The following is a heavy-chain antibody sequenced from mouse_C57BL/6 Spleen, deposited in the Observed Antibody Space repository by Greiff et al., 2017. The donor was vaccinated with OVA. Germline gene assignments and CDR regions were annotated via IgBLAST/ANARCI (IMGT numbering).Heavy chain of an antibody. Sequence: QVQLQQSGPELVKPGASEKISRKSSGYALCRSWKNWVKQRCGEGLEWIGRIYPGDGDTNYNGKFKGKATLTADKSSSTAYMQLSSLTSEDSAVYFCARSSSGYNYAMDYWGQGTSVTVSS. J-gene: IGHJ4*01. CDR3: ARSSSGYNYAMDY. CDR1: GYALCRSW. CDR2: IYPGDGDT. D-gene: IGHD3-2*02. V-gene: IGHV1-82*01.